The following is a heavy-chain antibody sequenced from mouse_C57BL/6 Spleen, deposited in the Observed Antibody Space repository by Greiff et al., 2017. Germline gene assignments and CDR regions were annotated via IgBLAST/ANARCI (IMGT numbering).Heavy chain of an antibody. J-gene: IGHJ2*01. V-gene: IGHV1-52*01. D-gene: IGHD1-1*01. CDR3: ARSGYYGSSPGYFDY. CDR2: IDPSDSET. CDR1: GYTFTSYW. Sequence: QVQLQQPGAELVRPGSSVKLSCKASGYTFTSYWMHWVKQRPIQGLEWIGNIDPSDSETHYNQKFKDKATLTVDKSSSTAYMQLSSLTSEDSAVYYCARSGYYGSSPGYFDYWGQGTTLTVSS.